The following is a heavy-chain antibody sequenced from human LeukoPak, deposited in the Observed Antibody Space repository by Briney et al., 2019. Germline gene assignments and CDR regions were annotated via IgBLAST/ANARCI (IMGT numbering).Heavy chain of an antibody. CDR1: GGSFSGYY. Sequence: SETLSLTCAVYGGSFSGYYWSWIRQPPGKGLEWIGEINHSGSTNYNPSLKSRVTISVDTSKNQFSPKLSSVTAADTAVYYCARAWSVLLWFGELSYFDYWGQGTLVTVSS. J-gene: IGHJ4*02. CDR2: INHSGST. D-gene: IGHD3-10*01. V-gene: IGHV4-34*01. CDR3: ARAWSVLLWFGELSYFDY.